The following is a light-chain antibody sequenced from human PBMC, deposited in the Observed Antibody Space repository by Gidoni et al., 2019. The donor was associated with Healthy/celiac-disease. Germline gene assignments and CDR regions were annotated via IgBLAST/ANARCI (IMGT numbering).Light chain of an antibody. Sequence: DIQMTQSPSSLSASVGDRVTITCQASQDISNYLNWYRQKPGKAPKLLIYDASNLETGVPSRFSGSGSGTDFTFTISSLQPEDIATYYCQQYDNLLVTFGGGTKVEIK. V-gene: IGKV1-33*01. CDR3: QQYDNLLVT. CDR2: DAS. J-gene: IGKJ4*01. CDR1: QDISNY.